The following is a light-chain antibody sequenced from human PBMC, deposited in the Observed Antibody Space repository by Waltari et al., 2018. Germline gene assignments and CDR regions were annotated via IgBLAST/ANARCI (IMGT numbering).Light chain of an antibody. CDR1: SSDVGGYDY. CDR2: DVS. CDR3: CSYAGSYTRWA. J-gene: IGLJ3*02. V-gene: IGLV2-11*01. Sequence: QSALTQPRSVSGSPGQSVTISCTGTSSDVGGYDYVPWYQHHPGNAPKLMIYDVSKRPSGVPDRFSGSKSGNTASLTISGLQAEDEADYYCCSYAGSYTRWAFVGGTKLTVL.